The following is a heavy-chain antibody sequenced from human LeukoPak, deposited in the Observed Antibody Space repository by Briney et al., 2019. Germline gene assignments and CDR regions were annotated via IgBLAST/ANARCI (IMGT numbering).Heavy chain of an antibody. D-gene: IGHD5-18*01. CDR1: GGSISSSSYY. V-gene: IGHV4-39*01. J-gene: IGHJ6*03. CDR3: ASGYSYGKNYYYYYMDV. Sequence: SETLSLTCTVSGGSISSSSYYWGWIRQPPGKGLEWIGSIYYSGSTYYNPSLKSRVTISVDTSKNQFSLELSSVTATDTAVYYCASGYSYGKNYYYYYMDVWGKGTTVTVSS. CDR2: IYYSGST.